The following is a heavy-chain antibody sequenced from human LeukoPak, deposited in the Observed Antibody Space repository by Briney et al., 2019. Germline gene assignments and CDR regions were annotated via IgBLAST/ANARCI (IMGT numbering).Heavy chain of an antibody. CDR3: ARAAQNWNNAPYFDF. CDR2: IYYSGTT. CDR1: GGSVSSGDYY. Sequence: PSETLSLTCTVSGGSVSSGDYYWSWSRQHPGKGLEWIGYIYYSGTTYYNPSLKSRLTISLDTSKNQFSLKLTSVTAADTAVYFCARAAQNWNNAPYFDFWGQETLVTVSS. J-gene: IGHJ4*02. D-gene: IGHD1/OR15-1a*01. V-gene: IGHV4-30-4*01.